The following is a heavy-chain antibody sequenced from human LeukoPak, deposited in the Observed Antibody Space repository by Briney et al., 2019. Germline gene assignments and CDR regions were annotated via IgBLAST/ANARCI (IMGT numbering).Heavy chain of an antibody. CDR3: AREYSSSDWYFDL. J-gene: IGHJ2*01. Sequence: GRIHTSGRPKYNPSLKSRVTMTVDTSKNQFSLKVSSVTAADTAVYYCAREYSSSDWYFDLWGRGILVTVSS. D-gene: IGHD6-6*01. V-gene: IGHV4-4*07. CDR2: IHTSGRP.